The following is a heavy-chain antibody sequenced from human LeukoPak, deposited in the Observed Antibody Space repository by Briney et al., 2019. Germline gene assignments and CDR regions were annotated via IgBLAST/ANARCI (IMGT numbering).Heavy chain of an antibody. J-gene: IGHJ6*02. D-gene: IGHD3-10*01. CDR3: ARHVCGSGSYCYYYYGMDV. Sequence: PSETLSLTCTVSGGSISSYYWSWIRQPPGKGLEWIGYIYYSGSTNYNPSLKSRVTISVDTSKNQFSLKLSSVTAADTAVYYCARHVCGSGSYCYYYYGMDVWGQGTTVTVSS. V-gene: IGHV4-59*08. CDR1: GGSISSYY. CDR2: IYYSGST.